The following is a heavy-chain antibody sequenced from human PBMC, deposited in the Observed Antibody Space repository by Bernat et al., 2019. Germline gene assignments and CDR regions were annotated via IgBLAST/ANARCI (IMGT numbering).Heavy chain of an antibody. CDR3: AGRPTRGRFDP. CDR1: GGSISDSTYY. J-gene: IGHJ5*02. V-gene: IGHV4-39*01. Sequence: QLQLQESGPGLVKPSETLSLNCTVSGGSISDSTYYWLWIRQPPGKGLEWVGTIYYSGSTYYNPSLKSRVTISVDTSKNQFSLRLNSVTAADAAVYYCAGRPTRGRFDPWGQGTLVTVSS. D-gene: IGHD3-10*01. CDR2: IYYSGST.